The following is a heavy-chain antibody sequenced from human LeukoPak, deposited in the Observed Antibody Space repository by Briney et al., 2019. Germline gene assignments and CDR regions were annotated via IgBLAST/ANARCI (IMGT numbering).Heavy chain of an antibody. Sequence: ASVKVSCKVSGHTFTGYYMHGVRHAPGQGLEEMVWINPNSGDTNYAQKFQGSVTMTRDTSMSTAYRALSTLRCGDAAVYYCARPLPWLVNLTLTYGGQGTLVTVSS. CDR2: INPNSGDT. CDR3: ARPLPWLVNLTLTY. D-gene: IGHD6-19*01. J-gene: IGHJ4*02. V-gene: IGHV1-2*02. CDR1: GHTFTGYY.